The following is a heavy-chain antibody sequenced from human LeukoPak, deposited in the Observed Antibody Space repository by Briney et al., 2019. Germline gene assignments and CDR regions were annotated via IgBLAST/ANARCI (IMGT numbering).Heavy chain of an antibody. CDR2: ISGSGGST. D-gene: IGHD3-10*01. CDR1: GFTFSSYA. CDR3: TSPGSSYYYGSGSYYPFDY. J-gene: IGHJ4*02. V-gene: IGHV3-23*01. Sequence: GGSLRLSCAASGFTFSSYAMSWVRQAPGKGLEWVSAISGSGGSTYYADSVKGRFTISRDNSKNTLYPQMNSLRAEDTAVYYCTSPGSSYYYGSGSYYPFDYWGQGTLVTVSS.